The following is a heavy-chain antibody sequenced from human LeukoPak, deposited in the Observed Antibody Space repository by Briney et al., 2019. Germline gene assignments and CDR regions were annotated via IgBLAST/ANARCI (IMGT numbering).Heavy chain of an antibody. CDR1: AFTFSSYG. Sequence: PGRSLRLSCAASAFTFSSYGMHWVRQAPGKGLEWVALISYDGSYKYYADSVKGRFTISRDNSKNTLYLQMNSLRAEDTAVYYCAKDRSQTGYSSGLLDYWGQGTLVTVSS. J-gene: IGHJ4*02. CDR3: AKDRSQTGYSSGLLDY. V-gene: IGHV3-30*18. CDR2: ISYDGSYK. D-gene: IGHD6-19*01.